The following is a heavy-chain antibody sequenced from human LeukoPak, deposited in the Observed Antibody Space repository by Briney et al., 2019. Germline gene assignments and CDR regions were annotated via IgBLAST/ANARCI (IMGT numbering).Heavy chain of an antibody. Sequence: GGSLRLSCRASGFTFRTSWMAWVRQAPGKGLEWLSRINPDGSSTTYADSVKDRFIISRDNVKNTLYLQINSLIVEDTAIYYCARGGNLEPTALASWGQGSPVGVSS. CDR2: INPDGSST. D-gene: IGHD2-21*02. CDR1: GFTFRTSW. V-gene: IGHV3-74*01. CDR3: ARGGNLEPTALAS. J-gene: IGHJ5*02.